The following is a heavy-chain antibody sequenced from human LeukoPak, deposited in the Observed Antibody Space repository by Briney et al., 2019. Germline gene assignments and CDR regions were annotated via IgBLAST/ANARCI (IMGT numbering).Heavy chain of an antibody. D-gene: IGHD3-22*01. CDR3: ARMPSYNYYDSSGYSNYYYYYGMDV. CDR1: GFSLRTSGMC. J-gene: IGHJ6*04. CDR2: IDWDDDK. V-gene: IGHV2-70*01. Sequence: SGPALVKPTQTLTLTCTFSGFSLRTSGMCVSWIRQPPGKALEWLSLIDWDDDKYYSTSLKTRLTISKDTSKNQVVLTMTNMDPVDTATYYCARMPSYNYYDSSGYSNYYYYYGMDVWGKGTTVTVSS.